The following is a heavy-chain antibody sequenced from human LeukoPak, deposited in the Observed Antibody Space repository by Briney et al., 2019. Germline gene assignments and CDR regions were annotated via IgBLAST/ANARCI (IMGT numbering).Heavy chain of an antibody. CDR3: ATRDSERAAWGFDP. CDR1: GITFSSYA. J-gene: IGHJ5*02. CDR2: ISDSGANT. D-gene: IGHD1-26*01. V-gene: IGHV3-23*01. Sequence: GGSLRLSCTASGITFSSYAMSWVRQAPGKGLEWAASISDSGANTYYADSVKGRFTISRDNSKNTVYLQMNSLRAEDTAVYYCATRDSERAAWGFDPWGQGTLVTVSS.